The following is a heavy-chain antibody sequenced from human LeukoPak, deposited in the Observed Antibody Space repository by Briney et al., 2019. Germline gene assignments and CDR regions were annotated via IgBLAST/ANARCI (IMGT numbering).Heavy chain of an antibody. CDR2: IHHSGST. CDR1: GGSISSPTYY. V-gene: IGHV4-39*01. Sequence: SSETLSLTCTVSGGSISSPTYYWAWIRQPPGQELEWIKTIHHSGSTYDNPSLKSRSTMSVDTSKNQFFLNLSSVTAADTAVYYCARLGGYHDPPDYWGQGTLVTVSS. D-gene: IGHD3-16*02. CDR3: ARLGGYHDPPDY. J-gene: IGHJ4*02.